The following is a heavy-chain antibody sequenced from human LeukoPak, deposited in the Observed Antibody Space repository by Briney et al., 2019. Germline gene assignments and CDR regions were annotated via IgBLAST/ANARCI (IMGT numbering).Heavy chain of an antibody. CDR2: IIPIFGTA. CDR3: TSGAAGNEGREELFDY. J-gene: IGHJ4*02. D-gene: IGHD1-1*01. V-gene: IGHV1-69*05. CDR1: GYTFTGYY. Sequence: RASVKVSCKASGYTFTGYYMHWVRQAPGQGLEWMGRIIPIFGTANYAQKFQGRVTITTDESTSTAYMELSSLRSEDTAVYYCTSGAAGNEGREELFDYWGQGTLVTVSS.